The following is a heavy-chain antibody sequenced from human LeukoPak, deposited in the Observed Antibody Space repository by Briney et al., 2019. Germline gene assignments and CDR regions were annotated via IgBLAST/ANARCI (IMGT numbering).Heavy chain of an antibody. CDR1: GGSFSGYY. D-gene: IGHD6-13*01. V-gene: IGHV4-34*01. Sequence: SETLSLTCAVYGGSFSGYYWSWIRQPPGRGLEWIGEINHSGSTNYNPSLKSRVTISVDTSKNQFSLKLSSVTAADTAVYYCARGIAAAGTLYYYYGMDVWGQGTTVTVSS. CDR2: INHSGST. J-gene: IGHJ6*02. CDR3: ARGIAAAGTLYYYYGMDV.